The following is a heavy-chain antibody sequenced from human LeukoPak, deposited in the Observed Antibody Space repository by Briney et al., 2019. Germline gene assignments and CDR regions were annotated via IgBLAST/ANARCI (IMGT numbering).Heavy chain of an antibody. J-gene: IGHJ4*02. D-gene: IGHD2-21*01. Sequence: GASVKVSFKASGCSFTICYIHWVRQAPGQGLEWMGIINPSGGSTTYAQKFQGRVTMTRYTSTRTVYMELSSLRSEDTAVYCCARDRVAYLDYWGQGTLVTVSS. CDR3: ARDRVAYLDY. V-gene: IGHV1-46*01. CDR1: GCSFTICY. CDR2: INPSGGST.